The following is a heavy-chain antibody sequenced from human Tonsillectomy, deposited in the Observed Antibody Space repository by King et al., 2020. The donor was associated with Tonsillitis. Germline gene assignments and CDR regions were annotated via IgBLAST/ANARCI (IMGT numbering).Heavy chain of an antibody. V-gene: IGHV3-30-3*01. CDR1: GFTFSSYA. D-gene: IGHD6-13*01. CDR2: ISYDGSNN. J-gene: IGHJ4*02. Sequence: QVQLVESGGGVVQPGRSLRLSCAASGFTFSSYAMHWVRQAPGKGLEWVAVISYDGSNNNYADSVKGRFTISRDNSKNTLYMQMNGLRAEDTAVYYCARDPAGIPLPGAPDYWGQGTLVTVSS. CDR3: ARDPAGIPLPGAPDY.